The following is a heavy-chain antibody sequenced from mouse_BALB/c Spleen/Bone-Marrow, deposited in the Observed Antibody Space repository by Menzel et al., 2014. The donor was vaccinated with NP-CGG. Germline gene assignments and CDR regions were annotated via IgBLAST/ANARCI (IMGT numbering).Heavy chain of an antibody. V-gene: IGHV5-6-4*01. CDR3: TRDVMDY. Sequence: EVKLMESGGGLVKPGGSLKLSCAASGFTFSSYTMSWVRQTPEKRLEWVATISSGGSYTYYPDSVKGRFTISRDNAKNTLYLQMSSLKSEDTAMYYCTRDVMDYWGQGTSVTVSS. CDR2: ISSGGSYT. J-gene: IGHJ4*01. CDR1: GFTFSSYT.